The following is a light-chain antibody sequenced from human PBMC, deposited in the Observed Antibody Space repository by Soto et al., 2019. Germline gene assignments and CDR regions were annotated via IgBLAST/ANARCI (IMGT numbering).Light chain of an antibody. CDR3: QQYGSSPPIT. V-gene: IGKV3-20*01. J-gene: IGKJ5*01. CDR1: QSVSSSY. Sequence: IVLTQSPGTLSLSPWESATLSWRASQSVSSSYLAWYQQKPGQAPRLIIYGASSRATGILDRFSSSGSGADFTPTISRLEPEDFAVYYCQQYGSSPPITCGQGTRLEIK. CDR2: GAS.